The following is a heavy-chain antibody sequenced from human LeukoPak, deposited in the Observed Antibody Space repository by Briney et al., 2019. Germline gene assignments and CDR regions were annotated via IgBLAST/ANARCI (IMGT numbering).Heavy chain of an antibody. CDR3: ARMIYGDY. J-gene: IGHJ4*02. CDR2: INTGSNSI. CDR1: GFTFSTYS. D-gene: IGHD3-22*01. V-gene: IGHV3-48*02. Sequence: GGSLRLSCAASGFTFSTYSMNWVRQAPGKGLEWLSYINTGSNSIYYADSVKGRFTISRDNDKNSLFLQMNSLRDEDTAVYYCARMIYGDYWGQGTLVTVSS.